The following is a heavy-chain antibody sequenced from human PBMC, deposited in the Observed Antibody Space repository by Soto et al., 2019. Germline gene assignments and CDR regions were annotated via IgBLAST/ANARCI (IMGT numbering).Heavy chain of an antibody. CDR2: IYYSGST. Sequence: PSETLSLTCTVSGGSVSSGSYYWSWIRQPPGKGLEWIGYIYYSGSTNYNPSLKSRVTISVDTSKNQFSLKLSSVTAADTAVYYCARVAGNWFDPWGQGILVTVSS. CDR1: GGSVSSGSYY. CDR3: ARVAGNWFDP. J-gene: IGHJ5*02. V-gene: IGHV4-61*01. D-gene: IGHD6-19*01.